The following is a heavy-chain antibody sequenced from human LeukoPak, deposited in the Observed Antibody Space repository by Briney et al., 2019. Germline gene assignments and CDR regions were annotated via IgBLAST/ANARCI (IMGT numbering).Heavy chain of an antibody. J-gene: IGHJ4*02. D-gene: IGHD6-19*01. CDR3: VGTGPLSSNGWDFNY. V-gene: IGHV3-53*01. CDR1: GLTGSHNY. Sequence: QPGGSLRLSCAASGLTGSHNYVSWVRQAAGKGLEWVSAIHTSGDTCYADSVKGRFTISRDNSKNMLFLQMNSLRAEDTAVYYCVGTGPLSSNGWDFNYWGQGTLVTVSS. CDR2: IHTSGDT.